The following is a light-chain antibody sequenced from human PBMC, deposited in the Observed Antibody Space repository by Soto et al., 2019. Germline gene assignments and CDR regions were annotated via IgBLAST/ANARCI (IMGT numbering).Light chain of an antibody. CDR3: QQYATSPLT. CDR1: QSVSSNY. V-gene: IGKV3-20*01. CDR2: GAS. Sequence: EIVLTQAPGTLPLSPGERATLSCRASQSVSSNYLVWYQQKPGQAPRPLIKGASSRATGIPDRFSGSGSGTDFTHNISRLERQGFAVYYWQQYATSPLTLGQRTKLEI. J-gene: IGKJ2*01.